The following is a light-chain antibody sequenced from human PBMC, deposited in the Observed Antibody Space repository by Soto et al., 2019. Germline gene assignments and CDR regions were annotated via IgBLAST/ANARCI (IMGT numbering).Light chain of an antibody. J-gene: IGLJ1*01. CDR1: SNGVGDYNS. CDR3: CSYVGGYSYV. CDR2: DVS. V-gene: IGLV2-11*01. Sequence: QSVLTQPRSVSGSPGQSVTVSVSGPSNGVGDYNSVSCYQQHPGKAPNLMIYDVSKRPSGAPDRFAGSKSGNTASLTISGLQAEDGADYYCCSYVGGYSYVFGIGTKVTVL.